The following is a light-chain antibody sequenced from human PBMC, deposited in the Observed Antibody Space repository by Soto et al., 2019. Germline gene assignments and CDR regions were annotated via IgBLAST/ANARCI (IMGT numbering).Light chain of an antibody. J-gene: IGLJ1*01. V-gene: IGLV2-14*03. CDR1: SSDIGGSNY. Sequence: QSALTQPASVSGSPGQSITISCAGTSSDIGGSNYVSWYQQHPGKAPKLMIYGVSNRPSGVSTRFSGSKSGNTASLTISGLQAEDEAEYFCYSSIRSSTTFYVFGTGTKLTVL. CDR2: GVS. CDR3: YSSIRSSTTFYV.